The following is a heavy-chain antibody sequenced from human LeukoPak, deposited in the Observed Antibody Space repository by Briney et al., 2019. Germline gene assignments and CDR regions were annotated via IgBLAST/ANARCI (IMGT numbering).Heavy chain of an antibody. J-gene: IGHJ4*02. D-gene: IGHD2-2*01. V-gene: IGHV3-21*01. CDR3: ARDWSSVDY. CDR1: GFTFSSYS. Sequence: PGGSLRLSCAASGFTFSSYSMNWVRQAPGKGLEWVSSICSSSSYIYSADSVKGRFTISRDDAKNSLYLQMNSLRAEDTAVYYCARDWSSVDYWGQGTLVTVSS. CDR2: ICSSSSYI.